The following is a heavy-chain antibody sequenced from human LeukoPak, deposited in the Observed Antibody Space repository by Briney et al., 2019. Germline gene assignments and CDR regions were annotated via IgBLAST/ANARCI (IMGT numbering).Heavy chain of an antibody. V-gene: IGHV1-2*02. J-gene: IGHJ3*02. CDR1: VYTFTGYD. CDR3: AIAPTLLWFGEEAFDI. D-gene: IGHD3-10*01. CDR2: INPNSGGT. Sequence: ASLKVSCKASVYTFTGYDMHWVRQARGQGLEWLGWINPNSGGTNYAQKFHGRVTMTRDTSISTAYMELSRLRSDDTAVYYCAIAPTLLWFGEEAFDIWGQGTMVTVSS.